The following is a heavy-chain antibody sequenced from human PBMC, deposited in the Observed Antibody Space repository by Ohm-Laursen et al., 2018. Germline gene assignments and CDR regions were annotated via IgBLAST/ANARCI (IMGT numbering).Heavy chain of an antibody. D-gene: IGHD6-19*01. CDR2: IYNSGST. Sequence: SDTLSLTCTVSGGSIGSYFWSWVRQPAGKGLEWIGRIYNSGSTNYNPSLKSRVTMSVDTSKNEFSLKLNSVTAADTAVYYCARFRAVAGDLDDAFDIWGQGTMVTVSS. V-gene: IGHV4-4*07. J-gene: IGHJ3*02. CDR3: ARFRAVAGDLDDAFDI. CDR1: GGSIGSYF.